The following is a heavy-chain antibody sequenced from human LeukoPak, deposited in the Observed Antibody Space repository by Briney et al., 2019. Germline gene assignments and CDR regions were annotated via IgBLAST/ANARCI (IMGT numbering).Heavy chain of an antibody. CDR1: GYTFTGYY. CDR3: ARGLTVGASDWFDP. CDR2: INPNSGGT. J-gene: IGHJ5*02. Sequence: ASVKASCKASGYTFTGYYMHWVRQAPGQGLEWMGWINPNSGGTNYAQKFQGWVTMTRDTSISTAYMELSRLRSDDTAVYYCARGLTVGASDWFDPWGQGTLVTVSS. V-gene: IGHV1-2*04. D-gene: IGHD1-26*01.